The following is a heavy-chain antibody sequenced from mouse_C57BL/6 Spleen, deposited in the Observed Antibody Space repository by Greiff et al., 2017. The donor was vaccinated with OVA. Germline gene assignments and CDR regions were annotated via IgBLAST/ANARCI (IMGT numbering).Heavy chain of an antibody. Sequence: QVHVKQSGAELVKPGASVKISCKASGYAFSSYWMNWVKQRPGKGLEWIGQIYPGDGDTNYNGKFKGKATLTADKSSSTAYMQLSSLTSEDSAVYFCASGGGTGGYFDYWGQGTTLTVSS. CDR3: ASGGGTGGYFDY. J-gene: IGHJ2*01. CDR1: GYAFSSYW. D-gene: IGHD3-3*01. CDR2: IYPGDGDT. V-gene: IGHV1-80*01.